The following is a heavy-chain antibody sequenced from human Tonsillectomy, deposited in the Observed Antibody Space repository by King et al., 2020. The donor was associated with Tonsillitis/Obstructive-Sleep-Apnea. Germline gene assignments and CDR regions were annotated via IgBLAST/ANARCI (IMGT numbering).Heavy chain of an antibody. V-gene: IGHV3-21*01. CDR2: ISSSCSYI. CDR3: ARDHDYCGNSYEPAYYYGMDV. J-gene: IGHJ6*02. D-gene: IGHD4-23*01. Sequence: VQLVESGGGLVKPGGSLRLSCAASGFTFSSYSMNWVRQAPGKGLEWVSSISSSCSYIYYADSVKGRFTISRDNAKNSLYLQMNSLRAEDTAVYYCARDHDYCGNSYEPAYYYGMDVWGQGTTVTVSS. CDR1: GFTFSSYS.